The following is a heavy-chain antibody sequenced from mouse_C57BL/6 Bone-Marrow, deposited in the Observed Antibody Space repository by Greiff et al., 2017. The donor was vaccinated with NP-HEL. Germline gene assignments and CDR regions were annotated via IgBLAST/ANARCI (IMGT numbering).Heavy chain of an antibody. CDR2: IYPGDGDT. Sequence: QVQLQQSGAELVKPGASVKISCKASGYAFSSYWMNWVKQRPGKGLEWIGQIYPGDGDTNYNGKFKGKATLTADKSSSTAYMQLSSLTSEDSAVYFCAREAYYGNYRLDYWGQGTTLTVSS. J-gene: IGHJ2*01. V-gene: IGHV1-80*01. CDR3: AREAYYGNYRLDY. CDR1: GYAFSSYW. D-gene: IGHD2-10*01.